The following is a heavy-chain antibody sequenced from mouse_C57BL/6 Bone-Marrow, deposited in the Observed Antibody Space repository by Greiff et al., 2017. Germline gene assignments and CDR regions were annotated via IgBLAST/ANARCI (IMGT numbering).Heavy chain of an antibody. CDR1: GFSLTSYG. CDR3: ARHAYYSNYDYAMDY. CDR2: IWSDGST. V-gene: IGHV2-6-1*01. J-gene: IGHJ4*01. Sequence: VQVVESGPGLVAPSQSLSITCTVSGFSLTSYGVHWVRQPPGKGLEWLVVIWSDGSTTYNSAHKSRLSISKDNSKSQVFLKMNSLQTDDTAMYYCARHAYYSNYDYAMDYWGQGTSVTDSS. D-gene: IGHD2-5*01.